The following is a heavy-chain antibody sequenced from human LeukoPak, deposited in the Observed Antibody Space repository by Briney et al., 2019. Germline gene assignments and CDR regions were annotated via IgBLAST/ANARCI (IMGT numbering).Heavy chain of an antibody. CDR3: ARADYYDSSCFDY. V-gene: IGHV4-59*01. D-gene: IGHD3-22*01. Sequence: SETLSLTCTVSGGSISSYYWSWIRQPPGKGLEWIGYIYYSGSTNYNPSLKSRVTISVDTSKNQFSLKLSSVTAADTAVYYCARADYYDSSCFDYWGLGTLVTVSS. CDR2: IYYSGST. CDR1: GGSISSYY. J-gene: IGHJ4*02.